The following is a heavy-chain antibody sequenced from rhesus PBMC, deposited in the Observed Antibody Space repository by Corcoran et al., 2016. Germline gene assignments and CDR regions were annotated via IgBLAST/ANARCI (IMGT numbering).Heavy chain of an antibody. J-gene: IGHJ3*01. CDR3: TRLGAAFDS. D-gene: IGHD1-44*02. CDR2: IYGSLGGD. CDR1: GGSISDDYH. V-gene: IGHV4-106*01. Sequence: QVQLQESGPGLVKPSETLSLTCAVSGGSISDDYHWSWIRQPPGKGLEWIGYIYGSLGGDNYTPSLKNRVTSSIDTSKRQFSLKLSSVTAADTAVYYCTRLGAAFDSWGQGLRVTVSP.